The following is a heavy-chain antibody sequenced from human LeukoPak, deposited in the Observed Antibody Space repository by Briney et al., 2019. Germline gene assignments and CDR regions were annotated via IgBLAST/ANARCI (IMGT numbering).Heavy chain of an antibody. CDR1: GFTFSSYS. J-gene: IGHJ5*02. D-gene: IGHD2-8*01. CDR3: ARGAPYCTNGVCEFDP. Sequence: GGSLRLSCAASGFTFSSYSMNWVRQAPGKGLEWVSSISSSSSYIYYADSVKGRFTISRDDSKNTAYLQMNSLKTEDTAVYYCARGAPYCTNGVCEFDPWGQGTLSPSPQ. V-gene: IGHV3-21*04. CDR2: ISSSSSYI.